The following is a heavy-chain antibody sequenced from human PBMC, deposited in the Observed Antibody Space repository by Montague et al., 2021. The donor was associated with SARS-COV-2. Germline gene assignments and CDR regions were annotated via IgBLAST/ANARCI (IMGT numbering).Heavy chain of an antibody. CDR2: INHSGST. CDR1: GGSFSGYY. J-gene: IGHJ6*02. D-gene: IGHD4-17*01. Sequence: SETLSLTCAVYGGSFSGYYWSWIRQPPGKGLEWIGEINHSGSTNYNPSLKSRVTISVDTSKNQFPLKLSSVTAADTAVYYCARGRTVTTFYYYYYYGMDVWGQGTTVTVSS. CDR3: ARGRTVTTFYYYYYYGMDV. V-gene: IGHV4-34*01.